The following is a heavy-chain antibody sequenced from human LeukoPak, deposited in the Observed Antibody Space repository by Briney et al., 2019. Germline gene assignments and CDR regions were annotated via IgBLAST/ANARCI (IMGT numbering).Heavy chain of an antibody. Sequence: GGSLRLSCAASGFTFDDYGMSGVRQAPGKGLEWVSGINWNGGSTHYADSVKGRFTISRDNATNSLYLQMNSLRAEDTALYSCSRVHYYSQLWYYFLQWGQGTLVTVSS. J-gene: IGHJ4*02. CDR1: GFTFDDYG. CDR3: SRVHYYSQLWYYFLQ. D-gene: IGHD2/OR15-2a*01. V-gene: IGHV3-20*04. CDR2: INWNGGST.